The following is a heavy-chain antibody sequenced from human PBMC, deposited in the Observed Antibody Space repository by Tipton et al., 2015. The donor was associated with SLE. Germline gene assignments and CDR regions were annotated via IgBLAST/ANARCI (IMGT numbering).Heavy chain of an antibody. CDR1: GASISSDVYY. Sequence: TLSLTCSVSGASISSDVYYWSWIRQLPGKGLEWIGYIYNTGNTYYNPSLKSRVTMSVDTSKNQFSLRVTPVTAADTAVYYCARDGPDTSGYYLGYWRQGNLVVVSP. V-gene: IGHV4-31*03. CDR2: IYNTGNT. D-gene: IGHD3-22*01. CDR3: ARDGPDTSGYYLGY. J-gene: IGHJ4*02.